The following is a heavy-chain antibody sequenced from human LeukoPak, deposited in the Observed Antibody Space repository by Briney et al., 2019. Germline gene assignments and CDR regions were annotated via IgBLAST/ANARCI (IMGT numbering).Heavy chain of an antibody. J-gene: IGHJ3*02. Sequence: GSLRLSCAASGFTFSDYYMSWIRQPPGKGLEWIGSIYYSGSTYYNPSLKSRVTISVDTSKNQFSLKLSSVTAADTAVYYCARRAQYYFDSSGYHDAFDIWGQGTMVTVSS. V-gene: IGHV4-39*01. CDR1: GFTFSDYY. CDR3: ARRAQYYFDSSGYHDAFDI. D-gene: IGHD3-22*01. CDR2: IYYSGST.